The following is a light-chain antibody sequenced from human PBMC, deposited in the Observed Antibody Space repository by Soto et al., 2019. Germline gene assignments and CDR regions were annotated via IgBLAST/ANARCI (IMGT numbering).Light chain of an antibody. J-gene: IGLJ2*01. V-gene: IGLV2-23*01. CDR1: SSDVGSYNL. CDR3: CSYAGSSTAVV. CDR2: EGS. Sequence: QSVLTQPASVSGSPGQSITISCTGTSSDVGSYNLVSWYQQHPGKAPKLMIYEGSKRPSGVSNRSSGSKSGNTASLTISGLQAEDEADYYCCSYAGSSTAVVFGGGTKLTVL.